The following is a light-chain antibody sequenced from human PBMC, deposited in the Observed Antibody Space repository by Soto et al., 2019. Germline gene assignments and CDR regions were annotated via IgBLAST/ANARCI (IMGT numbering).Light chain of an antibody. CDR2: AAS. J-gene: IGKJ1*01. Sequence: IQLTHSPSSLSASVGDRVTITCRASQSISSYLNWYQQKPGKAPKLLIYAASSLQSGVPSRFSGSGSGTDFTLTISSLRPDDFATYYCQQYSTSSHTFGQGTK. CDR1: QSISSY. V-gene: IGKV1-39*01. CDR3: QQYSTSSHT.